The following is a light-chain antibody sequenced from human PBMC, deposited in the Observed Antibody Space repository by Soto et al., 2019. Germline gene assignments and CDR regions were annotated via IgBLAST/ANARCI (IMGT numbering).Light chain of an antibody. CDR3: QQYFEWPPMT. CDR1: QSIISNY. V-gene: IGKV3-20*01. CDR2: GAS. J-gene: IGKJ1*01. Sequence: EIVLTQSPDTLSLSPGERATLFCRASQSIISNYLAWYQQKPGQAPRLLIYGASSRATGIPDRFSGSGSGTEFTLTISSLRSEDSAIYYCQQYFEWPPMTFGQGTKGDIK.